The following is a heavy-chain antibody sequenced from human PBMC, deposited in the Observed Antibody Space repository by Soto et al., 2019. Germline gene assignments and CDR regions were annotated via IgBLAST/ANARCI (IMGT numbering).Heavy chain of an antibody. J-gene: IGHJ2*01. D-gene: IGHD3-10*01. CDR1: GFTFSRYD. CDR3: ARDATYGSGRGPDWFFDL. CDR2: IGTTGDT. Sequence: EVQLVESGGGLVQPGGSLRLSCTASGFTFSRYDMHWVRQSTGKGLEWVSAIGTTGDTYYPGSVKGRFIISREDAKNSLYLQINNLRAGDTAVYYCARDATYGSGRGPDWFFDLWCRGTLVTVAS. V-gene: IGHV3-13*04.